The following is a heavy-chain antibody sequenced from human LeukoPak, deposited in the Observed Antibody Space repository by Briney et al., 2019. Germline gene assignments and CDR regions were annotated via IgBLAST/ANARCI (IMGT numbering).Heavy chain of an antibody. CDR3: ARDLDY. J-gene: IGHJ4*02. V-gene: IGHV3-48*03. Sequence: PGESLRLSCAASGFTFSSYEMNWVRQAPGKGLEWVSYISSSSTYIYYGDSVKGRFTISRDNAKNSLYLQMNSLRVDDTAVYYCARDLDYWGQGTLVTVSS. CDR2: ISSSSTYI. CDR1: GFTFSSYE.